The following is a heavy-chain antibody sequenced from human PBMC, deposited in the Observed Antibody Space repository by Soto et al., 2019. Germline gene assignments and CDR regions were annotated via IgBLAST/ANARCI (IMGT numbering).Heavy chain of an antibody. J-gene: IGHJ4*02. V-gene: IGHV3-23*01. D-gene: IGHD3-22*01. Sequence: EVQLLESGGGLVQPGGSLRLSCAASGFTFSSYAMSWVPQAPGKGLEWVSAISGSGGSTYYADSVKGRFTISRDNSKNTLYLQMNSLRAEDTAVYYCAKGHDLITMIVVVIDYWGQGTLVTVSS. CDR3: AKGHDLITMIVVVIDY. CDR2: ISGSGGST. CDR1: GFTFSSYA.